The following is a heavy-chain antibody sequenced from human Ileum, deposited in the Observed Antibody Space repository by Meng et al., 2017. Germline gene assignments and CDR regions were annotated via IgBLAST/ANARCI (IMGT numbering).Heavy chain of an antibody. J-gene: IGHJ4*02. CDR1: GGSVSTSDYQ. Sequence: QVHLQESGPGLGRPSETLSLNCTVSGGSVSTSDYQWGWIRQPPGKGLEWIGYAGTNYNPSLKSRVTISVDTSKRQFSLKLTSVTAADTAVYYCARDHWGSLDYWGQGILVTVSS. D-gene: IGHD7-27*01. CDR3: ARDHWGSLDY. V-gene: IGHV4-61*08. CDR2: AGT.